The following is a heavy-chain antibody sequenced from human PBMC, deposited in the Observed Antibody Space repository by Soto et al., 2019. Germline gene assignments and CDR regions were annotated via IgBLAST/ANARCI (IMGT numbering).Heavy chain of an antibody. CDR2: IYYSGST. CDR3: ARHANDYGAHFDY. J-gene: IGHJ4*02. CDR1: GDSISSGGYS. Sequence: SETLSLTCAVSGDSISSGGYSWNWIRQPPGRGLEWIGYIYYSGSTNYNPSLKSRVTISVDTSKNQFSLKLSSVTAADTAVYYCARHANDYGAHFDYWGQGTLVTVSS. V-gene: IGHV4-61*08. D-gene: IGHD4-17*01.